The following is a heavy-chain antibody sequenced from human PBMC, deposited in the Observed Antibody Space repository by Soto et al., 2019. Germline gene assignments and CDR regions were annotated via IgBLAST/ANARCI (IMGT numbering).Heavy chain of an antibody. Sequence: QVQLVESGGGVVQPGRSLRLSCAASGFTFSSYGMHWVRQAPGKGLEWVAVISYDGSNKYYADSVKGRFTISRDNSKNTLYLQMNSLRAEDTAVYYCATLFSGSYEVYWGQGPLVTVSS. J-gene: IGHJ4*02. CDR2: ISYDGSNK. D-gene: IGHD1-26*01. CDR1: GFTFSSYG. V-gene: IGHV3-30*03. CDR3: ATLFSGSYEVY.